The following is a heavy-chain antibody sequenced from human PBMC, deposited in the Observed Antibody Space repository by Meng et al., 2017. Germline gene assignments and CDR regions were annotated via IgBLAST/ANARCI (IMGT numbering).Heavy chain of an antibody. V-gene: IGHV3-11*01. Sequence: QVQRVESGGGLVQPGGSLGLSCAASGFTFSDYYMSGIRQAPGKGLEWVSYISSSGSTIYYADSVTGRFTISRDNAKNSLYLQMNSLRAEDTAVYYCARCQEQWLPFDYWGQGTLVTVSS. D-gene: IGHD6-19*01. J-gene: IGHJ4*02. CDR1: GFTFSDYY. CDR3: ARCQEQWLPFDY. CDR2: ISSSGSTI.